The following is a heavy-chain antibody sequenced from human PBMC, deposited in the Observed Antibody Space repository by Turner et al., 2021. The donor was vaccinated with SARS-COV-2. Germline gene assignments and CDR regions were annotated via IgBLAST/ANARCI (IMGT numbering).Heavy chain of an antibody. Sequence: QVQLVQSGAEVKKPGASVKVSCKESGYPFNRYHMHWVRQAPGQGLEWMGIINPSGGSTSYAQKFQGRVTMTRDTSTSTVYMELSSLRSEDTAVYYWAREGLITLVRGGLEYWGQGTLVTVSS. J-gene: IGHJ4*02. CDR3: AREGLITLVRGGLEY. CDR1: GYPFNRYH. D-gene: IGHD3-10*01. V-gene: IGHV1-46*02. CDR2: INPSGGST.